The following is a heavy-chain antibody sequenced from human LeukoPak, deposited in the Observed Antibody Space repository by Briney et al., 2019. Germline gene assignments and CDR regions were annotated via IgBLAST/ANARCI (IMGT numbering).Heavy chain of an antibody. D-gene: IGHD1-26*01. Sequence: ASVKVSCKASGCTFSSYAISWVRQAPGQGLEWMGGIIPIFGTANYAQKFQGRVTITADESTSTAYMEVSRLRSDDTAVYYCARDMDSGPDFFDYWGLGTLVTVSS. CDR2: IIPIFGTA. V-gene: IGHV1-69*13. J-gene: IGHJ4*02. CDR1: GCTFSSYA. CDR3: ARDMDSGPDFFDY.